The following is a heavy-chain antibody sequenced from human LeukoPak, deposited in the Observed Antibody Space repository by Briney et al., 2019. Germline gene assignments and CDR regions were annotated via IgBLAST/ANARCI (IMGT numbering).Heavy chain of an antibody. CDR1: GFTFSSYA. CDR2: ISGSGGST. D-gene: IGHD3-9*01. Sequence: GGSLRLSCAASGFTFSSYAMSWVRQAPGKGLEWVSAISGSGGSTYYADSVKGRFTISIDNSDNALYLQVNSLRAEHTAVYYRAKDPIYFSSFVYWGQGALVTVSS. V-gene: IGHV3-23*01. J-gene: IGHJ4*02. CDR3: AKDPIYFSSFVY.